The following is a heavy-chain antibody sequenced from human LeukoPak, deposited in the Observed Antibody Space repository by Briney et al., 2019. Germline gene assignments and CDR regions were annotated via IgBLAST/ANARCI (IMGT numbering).Heavy chain of an antibody. D-gene: IGHD6-13*01. J-gene: IGHJ4*02. CDR1: GYTFTTYY. Sequence: VASVKVSCKASGYTFTTYYIHWVRQAPGQGLEWMGIINPTGGSTTYAQKFQGRVTMTRDTSTSTVFMELNSPRSEDTAVYYCALYSSTWYWGQGTLVTVSS. V-gene: IGHV1-46*01. CDR3: ALYSSTWY. CDR2: INPTGGST.